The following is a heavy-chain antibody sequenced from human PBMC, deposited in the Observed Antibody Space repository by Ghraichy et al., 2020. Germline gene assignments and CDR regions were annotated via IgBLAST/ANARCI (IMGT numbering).Heavy chain of an antibody. D-gene: IGHD3-10*01. CDR3: ARHMVRGYYFDT. CDR1: GDSFNSYNYY. J-gene: IGHJ4*02. V-gene: IGHV4-39*01. Sequence: SETLSLTCTVSGDSFNSYNYYWGWVRQPPGKGLEWIGSIYYSGSTYYDPSLKSRVTISVDTSQNQFSLQLHSVTAADTAVYFCARHMVRGYYFDTWGQGALFSVSS. CDR2: IYYSGST.